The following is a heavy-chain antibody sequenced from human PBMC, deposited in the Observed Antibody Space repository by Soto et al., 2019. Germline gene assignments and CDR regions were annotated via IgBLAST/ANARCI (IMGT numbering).Heavy chain of an antibody. Sequence: SLTCTVSDESLSSSACYQDKIRQPPGKGLEWIGSIYYSGSTYYNPSLKSRVTISVDTSKNQFSLKLSSVTAADTAVYYCARGGYYYGSDYYYYMDVWGKGTTVTVSS. D-gene: IGHD3-10*01. CDR2: IYYSGST. CDR3: ARGGYYYGSDYYYYMDV. CDR1: DESLSSSACY. J-gene: IGHJ6*03. V-gene: IGHV4-39*01.